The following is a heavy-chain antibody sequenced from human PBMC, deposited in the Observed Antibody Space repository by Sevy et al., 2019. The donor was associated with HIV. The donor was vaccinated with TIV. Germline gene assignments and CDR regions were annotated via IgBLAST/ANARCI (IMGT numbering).Heavy chain of an antibody. V-gene: IGHV3-23*01. CDR2: ISGSGGST. Sequence: GGSLRLSCAASGFTFSSYAMSWVRQAPGKGLEWVSAISGSGGSTYYADSVKGRFTISRDNSKNTLYLQMNSLRAEDTAVYYCAKDMDSRYDCSGYPDYWGQGTLVTVSS. CDR3: AKDMDSRYDCSGYPDY. D-gene: IGHD3-22*01. J-gene: IGHJ4*02. CDR1: GFTFSSYA.